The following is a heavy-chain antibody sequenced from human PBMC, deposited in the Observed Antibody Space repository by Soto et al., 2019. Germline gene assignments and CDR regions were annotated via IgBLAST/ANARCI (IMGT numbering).Heavy chain of an antibody. CDR1: GFTFSSYW. D-gene: IGHD2-2*01. J-gene: IGHJ6*03. CDR2: IKQDGSEK. V-gene: IGHV3-7*01. Sequence: GGSLRLSCAASGFTFSSYWMSWVRQAPGKGLEWVANIKQDGSEKYYVDSVKGRFTISRDNAKNSLYLQMNSLRAEDTAVYYCARVGCSSTSCYYMDVWGKGTTVTVSS. CDR3: ARVGCSSTSCYYMDV.